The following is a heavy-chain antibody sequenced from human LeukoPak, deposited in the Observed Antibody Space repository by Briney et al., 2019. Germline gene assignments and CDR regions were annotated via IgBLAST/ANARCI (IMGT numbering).Heavy chain of an antibody. CDR1: GYTFTNYD. D-gene: IGHD3-22*01. CDR3: AMYDSSGYRHFHH. V-gene: IGHV1-8*01. Sequence: GASVKVSCKASGYTFTNYDINWVRQATGQGLEWMGWMNPNSANTGYAQKFRGRVTMTRNTSIGTAYMDLSSLRYEDTAVYYCAMYDSSGYRHFHHWGQGTLVTVSS. CDR2: MNPNSANT. J-gene: IGHJ1*01.